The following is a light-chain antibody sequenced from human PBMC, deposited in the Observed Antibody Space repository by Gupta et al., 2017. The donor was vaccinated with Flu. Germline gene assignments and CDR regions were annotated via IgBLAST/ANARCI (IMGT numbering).Light chain of an antibody. CDR2: EVS. Sequence: VGDYNYISWFHQLPGKAPKLMISEVSNRPSGVSDRFSGSKSGNTASLTISGLQADDEGDYYCSSYVSGDTVIFGGGTKVTVL. CDR1: VGDYNY. CDR3: SSYVSGDTVI. J-gene: IGLJ2*01. V-gene: IGLV2-14*01.